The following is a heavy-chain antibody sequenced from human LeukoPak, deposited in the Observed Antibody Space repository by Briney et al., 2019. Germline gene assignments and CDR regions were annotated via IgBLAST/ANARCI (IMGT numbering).Heavy chain of an antibody. CDR1: GFTFSSYA. CDR3: AKDLTRITMVRGHNRDY. J-gene: IGHJ4*02. V-gene: IGHV3-23*01. D-gene: IGHD3-10*01. Sequence: PGGSLRLSCAASGFTFSSYAMSWVRQAPGKGLEWVSAISGSGGSTYYADSVKGRFTISRDNSKNTLYLQMNSLRAEDTAVYYCAKDLTRITMVRGHNRDYWGQGTLVTVSS. CDR2: ISGSGGST.